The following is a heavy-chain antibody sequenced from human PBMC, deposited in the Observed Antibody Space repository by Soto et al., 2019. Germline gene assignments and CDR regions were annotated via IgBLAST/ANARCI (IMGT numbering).Heavy chain of an antibody. CDR3: ARQSTHPAVVAATIAFDI. D-gene: IGHD2-15*01. J-gene: IGHJ3*02. Sequence: QVQLQESGPGLVKPSETLSLTCTVSGGSISSYYWSWIRQPPGKGLEWIGYIYYSGSTNYNPSLTSRVTISVDTSKHQFSLKLSSVTAAYTAVYYCARQSTHPAVVAATIAFDIWGQGTMVTVSS. CDR1: GGSISSYY. V-gene: IGHV4-59*08. CDR2: IYYSGST.